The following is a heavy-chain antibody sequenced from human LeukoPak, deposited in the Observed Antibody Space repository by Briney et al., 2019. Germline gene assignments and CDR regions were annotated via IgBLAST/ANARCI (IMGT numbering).Heavy chain of an antibody. Sequence: GGSLRLSCAASGFTFSSYSMNWVRQAPGKGLEWVSSISSSSSYIYYADSVKGRFTISRDNAKNSLYLQMNSLRAEDTAIYYCARDAYRGTYFGYWGQGTLVTVSS. D-gene: IGHD1-26*01. CDR2: ISSSSSYI. CDR1: GFTFSSYS. CDR3: ARDAYRGTYFGY. V-gene: IGHV3-21*04. J-gene: IGHJ4*02.